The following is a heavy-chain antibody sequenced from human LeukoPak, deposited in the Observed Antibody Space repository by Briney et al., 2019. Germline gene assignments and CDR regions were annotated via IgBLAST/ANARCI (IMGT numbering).Heavy chain of an antibody. D-gene: IGHD2-2*01. Sequence: PSETLSLTCTVSGGSISSYYWSWIRQPPGKGLEWIGEINHSGSTNYNPSLKSRVTISVDTSKNQFSLKLSSVTAADTAVYYCARFGYNCSSTSCPRGGGDYWGRGTLVTVSS. CDR3: ARFGYNCSSTSCPRGGGDY. V-gene: IGHV4-34*01. CDR1: GGSISSYY. J-gene: IGHJ4*02. CDR2: INHSGST.